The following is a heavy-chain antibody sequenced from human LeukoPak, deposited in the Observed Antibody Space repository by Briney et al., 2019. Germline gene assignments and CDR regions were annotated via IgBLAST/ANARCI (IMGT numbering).Heavy chain of an antibody. V-gene: IGHV4-39*07. J-gene: IGHJ3*02. D-gene: IGHD1-26*01. CDR2: IYYSGST. CDR1: GGSISSSSYY. Sequence: SETLSLTCTVSGGSISSSSYYWGWIRQPPGKGLEWIGSIYYSGSTYYNPSLKSRVTISVDTSKNQFSLKLSSVTAADTAVYYCARAPISEWELRLDAFDIWGQGTMVTVSS. CDR3: ARAPISEWELRLDAFDI.